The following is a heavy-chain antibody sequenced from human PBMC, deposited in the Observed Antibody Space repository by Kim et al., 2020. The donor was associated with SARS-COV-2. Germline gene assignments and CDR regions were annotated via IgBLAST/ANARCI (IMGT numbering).Heavy chain of an antibody. V-gene: IGHV4-39*01. CDR3: ASGRLLWFGELSPPDY. J-gene: IGHJ4*02. D-gene: IGHD3-10*01. CDR1: GGSISSSSYY. CDR2: IYYSGST. Sequence: SETLSLTCTVSGGSISSSSYYWGWIRQPPGKGLEWIGSIYYSGSTYYNPSLKSRVTISVDTSKNQFSLKLSSVTAADTAVYYCASGRLLWFGELSPPDYWGQGTLVTVSS.